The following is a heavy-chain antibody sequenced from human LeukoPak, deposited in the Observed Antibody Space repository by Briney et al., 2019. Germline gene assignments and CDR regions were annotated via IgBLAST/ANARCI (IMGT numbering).Heavy chain of an antibody. CDR3: ARGSSGWYEDDGMDV. D-gene: IGHD6-19*01. V-gene: IGHV4-34*01. J-gene: IGHJ6*02. CDR1: GGSFSGYY. Sequence: SETLSLTCAVYGGSFSGYYWSWIRQPPGKGLEWIGEINHSGSTNYNPSLKSRVTISVDTSENQFSLKLSSVTAADTAVYYCARGSSGWYEDDGMDVWGQGTTVTVSS. CDR2: INHSGST.